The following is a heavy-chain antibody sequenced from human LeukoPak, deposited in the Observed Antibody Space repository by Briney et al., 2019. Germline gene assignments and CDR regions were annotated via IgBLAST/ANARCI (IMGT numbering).Heavy chain of an antibody. V-gene: IGHV3-7*01. J-gene: IGHJ6*04. Sequence: PGESLRLSCAASGFTFTTYWLGWVRQPPGKGLEWVANIKQDGTEKYYVDSVKGRFTISRDNAKNSLYLLMNSLRAEDTAVYYCAELGITMIGGVWGKGTTVTISS. D-gene: IGHD3-10*02. CDR3: AELGITMIGGV. CDR1: GFTFTTYW. CDR2: IKQDGTEK.